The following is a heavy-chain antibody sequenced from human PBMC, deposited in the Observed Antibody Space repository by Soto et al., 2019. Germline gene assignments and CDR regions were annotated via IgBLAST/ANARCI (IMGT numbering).Heavy chain of an antibody. CDR2: IYTSGST. V-gene: IGHV4-4*07. Sequence: SETLSLTCTVSGGSISSYYWSWIRQPAGKGLEWIGRIYTSGSTNYNPSLKSRVTMSVDTSKNQFSLKLSSVTAADTAVYYCARVRIAARTWAYGMDVWGQGTTVTVSS. CDR1: GGSISSYY. CDR3: ARVRIAARTWAYGMDV. D-gene: IGHD6-6*01. J-gene: IGHJ6*02.